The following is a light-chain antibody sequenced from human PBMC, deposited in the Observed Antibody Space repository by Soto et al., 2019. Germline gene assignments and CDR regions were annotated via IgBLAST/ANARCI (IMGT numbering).Light chain of an antibody. CDR2: EGS. CDR3: CSYARSSTFV. V-gene: IGLV2-23*03. CDR1: SSDVGSYNL. Sequence: QSVLTQPASVSGSPGQSITISCTGTSSDVGSYNLVSWYQQHPGKAPKLMIYEGSKRPSGVSYRFSGSKSGNTASLTISGLQAEDEADYYCCSYARSSTFVFGGGTKLTVL. J-gene: IGLJ2*01.